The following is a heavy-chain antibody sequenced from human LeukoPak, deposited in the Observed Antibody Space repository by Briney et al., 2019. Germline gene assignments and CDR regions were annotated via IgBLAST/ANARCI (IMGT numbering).Heavy chain of an antibody. CDR2: ISKDGSKT. J-gene: IGHJ4*02. CDR1: GFTFSDHV. D-gene: IGHD1-26*01. CDR3: ARGRGVGTTSYFDY. V-gene: IGHV3-30*07. Sequence: GGSLRLSCAASGFTFSDHVMHWVRQAPGMGLEWVAVISKDGSKTFYAGSVEGRFTFSRDNSENTLYLQMNNLRAEDTAFYYCARGRGVGTTSYFDYWGLGTLVTVSS.